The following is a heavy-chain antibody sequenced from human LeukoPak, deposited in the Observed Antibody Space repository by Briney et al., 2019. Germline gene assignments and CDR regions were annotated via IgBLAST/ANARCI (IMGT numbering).Heavy chain of an antibody. V-gene: IGHV1-18*01. J-gene: IGHJ5*02. D-gene: IGHD3-22*01. Sequence: ASVKVSCKASGGTFSSYAISWVRQAPGQGLEWMGWISAYNGNTNYAQKLQGRVTMTTDTSTSTAYMELRSLRSDDTAVYYCARGESGYYSKYWFDPWGQGTLVTVSS. CDR2: ISAYNGNT. CDR3: ARGESGYYSKYWFDP. CDR1: GGTFSSYA.